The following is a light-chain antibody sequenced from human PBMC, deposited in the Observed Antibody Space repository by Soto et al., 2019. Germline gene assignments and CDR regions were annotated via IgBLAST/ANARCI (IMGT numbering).Light chain of an antibody. CDR3: QHYLDSPWA. Sequence: EIVLTQSPATLSLSPGERATLSCRASQSVICNYLAWYRQKPGQTPRLLIFGASRRATGIPDRFSGSGSGTDFPLTISRLEPEDFAVYYCQHYLDSPWAFGQGTKVEIK. V-gene: IGKV3-20*01. CDR1: QSVICNY. J-gene: IGKJ1*01. CDR2: GAS.